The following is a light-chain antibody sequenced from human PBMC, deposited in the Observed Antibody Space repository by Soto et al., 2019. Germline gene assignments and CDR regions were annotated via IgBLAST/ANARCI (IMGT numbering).Light chain of an antibody. CDR3: QQYNSYPYT. V-gene: IGKV1-5*01. CDR1: QSISSW. Sequence: DIQMTQSPSTLSASVGDRVTITCRASQSISSWLAWYQQKPGKAPKLLIYDASSLESGVPSRFSGSGSGTESTLSISSVQPDDFATYYCQQYNSYPYTFGQGTKLEIK. J-gene: IGKJ2*01. CDR2: DAS.